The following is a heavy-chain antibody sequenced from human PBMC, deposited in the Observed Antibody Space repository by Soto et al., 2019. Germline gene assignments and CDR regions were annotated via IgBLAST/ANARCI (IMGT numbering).Heavy chain of an antibody. V-gene: IGHV1-69*02. CDR2: IIPILGIA. J-gene: IGHJ5*02. D-gene: IGHD3-22*01. CDR3: ARGRVYDSRGYYHGWFDP. CDR1: GGTFSSYT. Sequence: QVQLVQSGAEVKKPGSSVKVSCKASGGTFSSYTISWVRQAPGQGLEWMGRIIPILGIANYAQKFQGRVTITADKSTSTAYMELSSVGSEDTAGHYCARGRVYDSRGYYHGWFDPWGQGTLVTVSS.